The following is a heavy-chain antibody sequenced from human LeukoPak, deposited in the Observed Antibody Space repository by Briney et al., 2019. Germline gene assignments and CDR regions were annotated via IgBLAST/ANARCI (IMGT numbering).Heavy chain of an antibody. J-gene: IGHJ4*02. V-gene: IGHV1-18*04. Sequence: GASVKVSCKASGYTFTNYGITWVRQAPGQGLEWMGWISASDGKTKYSQKLQGRVTMSTDTSTNTAYMELRSLRADDTAVYYCARDPPCWGGSCQFTDRTLDYWGQGTLVTVSS. CDR2: ISASDGKT. D-gene: IGHD2-15*01. CDR1: GYTFTNYG. CDR3: ARDPPCWGGSCQFTDRTLDY.